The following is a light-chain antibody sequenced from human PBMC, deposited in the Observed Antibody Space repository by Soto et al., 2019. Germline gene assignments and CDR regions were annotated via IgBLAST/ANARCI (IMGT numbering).Light chain of an antibody. CDR2: EVS. CDR1: SGDVGHYNY. Sequence: QSALTQPASVSGSPGHSSTISCTGSSGDVGHYNYVSWYQQHPGKAPKLMIYEVSNRPSGVSNRFSGSKSGNTASQIISGLQAEDESAYYCTSYTTSRIWVFGGGTKLTVL. CDR3: TSYTTSRIWV. J-gene: IGLJ3*02. V-gene: IGLV2-14*01.